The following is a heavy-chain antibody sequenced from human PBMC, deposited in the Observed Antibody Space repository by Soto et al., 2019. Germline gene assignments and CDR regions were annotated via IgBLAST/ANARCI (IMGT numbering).Heavy chain of an antibody. J-gene: IGHJ6*02. CDR3: ARDSLSYGPYYYYYGMDV. D-gene: IGHD5-18*01. Sequence: SVKVSCKASGGTFSSYAISWVRQAPGQGLEWMGGIIPIFGTANYAQKFQGRVTITADKSTSTAYMELSSLRSEDTAVYYCARDSLSYGPYYYYYGMDVWGQGTTVTVS. CDR1: GGTFSSYA. V-gene: IGHV1-69*06. CDR2: IIPIFGTA.